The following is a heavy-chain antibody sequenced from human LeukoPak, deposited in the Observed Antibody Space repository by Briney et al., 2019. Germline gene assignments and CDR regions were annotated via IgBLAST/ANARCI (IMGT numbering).Heavy chain of an antibody. CDR3: ARTGYGTYYFDY. D-gene: IGHD5-18*01. Sequence: SETLSLTCAVYGGSFSGYYWSWIRQPPGKGLEWIGEINHSGSTNYNPSLKSRVTISVDTSKNQFSLKLSSVTAADTAVHYCARTGYGTYYFDYWGQGTLVTVSS. CDR2: INHSGST. J-gene: IGHJ4*02. V-gene: IGHV4-34*01. CDR1: GGSFSGYY.